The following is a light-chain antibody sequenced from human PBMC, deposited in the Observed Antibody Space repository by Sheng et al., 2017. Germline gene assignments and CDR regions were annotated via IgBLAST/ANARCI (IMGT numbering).Light chain of an antibody. J-gene: IGLJ1*01. CDR2: QDT. Sequence: SYELTQPPSVSVSPGQTATISCSGDDFGEKYIYWYQQKPGQSPVLVIYQDTKRPSGIPERFSGSNSGNTASLTITGTQAMDEADYYCQAWDSYSLYVFGPGTKVTVL. CDR3: QAWDSYSLYV. CDR1: DFGEKY. V-gene: IGLV3-1*01.